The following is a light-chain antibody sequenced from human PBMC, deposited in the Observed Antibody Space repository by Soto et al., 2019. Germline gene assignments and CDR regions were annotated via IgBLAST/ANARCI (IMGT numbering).Light chain of an antibody. Sequence: EILFTQSPGTLSLSPGERATLSCRASQSVSNNYLAWYQQKPGEAPRLLIYGASNGATGIPDRFSGSGSGTDFTLPISRLEPEDFAVYYCQQYGSSGTFGQGTKVDIK. CDR3: QQYGSSGT. J-gene: IGKJ1*01. CDR2: GAS. CDR1: QSVSNNY. V-gene: IGKV3-20*01.